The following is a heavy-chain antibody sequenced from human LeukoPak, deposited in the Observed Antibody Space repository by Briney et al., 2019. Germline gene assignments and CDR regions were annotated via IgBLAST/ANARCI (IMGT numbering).Heavy chain of an antibody. J-gene: IGHJ4*02. V-gene: IGHV3-15*01. CDR2: IKGKANGETR. Sequence: GGSLRLSCAASGFTLSNAWMNWVRQAPSKGLEWVGLIKGKANGETRDYAAPVKGRFTISRDDSDNPLYLQMNSLKTEDTAVYYCTTEYYDILTGYSLSPSRFSPSKDYWGQGTLVTVSS. D-gene: IGHD3-9*01. CDR3: TTEYYDILTGYSLSPSRFSPSKDY. CDR1: GFTLSNAW.